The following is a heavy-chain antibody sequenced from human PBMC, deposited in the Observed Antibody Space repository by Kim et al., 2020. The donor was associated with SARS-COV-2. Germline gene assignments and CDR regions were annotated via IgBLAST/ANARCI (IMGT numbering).Heavy chain of an antibody. CDR2: IRSKAYGGTT. D-gene: IGHD2-15*01. CDR3: TRDILVVVAALDYYGMDV. V-gene: IGHV3-49*04. CDR1: GFTFGDYA. J-gene: IGHJ6*02. Sequence: GGSLRLSCTASGFTFGDYAMSWVRQAPGKGLEWVGFIRSKAYGGTTEYAASVKGRFTISRDDSKSIAYLQMNSLETEDTAVYYCTRDILVVVAALDYYGMDVWGQGTAVTVSS.